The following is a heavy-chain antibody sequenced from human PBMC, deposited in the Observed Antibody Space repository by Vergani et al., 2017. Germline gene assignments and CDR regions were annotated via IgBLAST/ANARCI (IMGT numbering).Heavy chain of an antibody. V-gene: IGHV5-10-1*03. Sequence: EVQLVQSGAEVKKPGESLRISCKGSGYSFTSYWISWVRQKPGKGLEWMGRIDPSDSYTNYSPSFQGHVTISADKSISTAYLQWGSLKASDTAMYYCARGYYELEASGGMDVWGQGTTVTVSS. CDR3: ARGYYELEASGGMDV. D-gene: IGHD3-3*01. CDR2: IDPSDSYT. J-gene: IGHJ6*02. CDR1: GYSFTSYW.